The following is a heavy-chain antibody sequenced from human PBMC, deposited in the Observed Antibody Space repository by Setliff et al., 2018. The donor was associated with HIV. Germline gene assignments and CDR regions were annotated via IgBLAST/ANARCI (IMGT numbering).Heavy chain of an antibody. CDR2: IYTGGST. CDR1: GFRFSTNY. D-gene: IGHD5-12*01. Sequence: GGSLRLSCAASGFRFSTNYMSWVRQAPGKGLEWVSIIYTGGSTYYADSVKGRFTISRDNAKNSLYLQMNSLRAEDTAVYYCARVNSGGYNYKSFFDYWGQGTLVTVSS. V-gene: IGHV3-53*01. J-gene: IGHJ4*02. CDR3: ARVNSGGYNYKSFFDY.